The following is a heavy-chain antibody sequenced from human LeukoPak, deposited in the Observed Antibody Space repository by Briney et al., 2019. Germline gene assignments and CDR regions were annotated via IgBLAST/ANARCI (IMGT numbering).Heavy chain of an antibody. CDR2: IWYDGSNK. J-gene: IGHJ4*02. Sequence: GGSLRLSCAASGFTFSSYGMHWVRQAPGKGLEWVAVIWYDGSNKYYADSVKGRFTISRDNSKNTQYMQMNSLRAEDTAVYYCARDLSDAFDFDYWGQGTLVTVSS. CDR3: ARDLSDAFDFDY. D-gene: IGHD3-16*01. V-gene: IGHV3-33*01. CDR1: GFTFSSYG.